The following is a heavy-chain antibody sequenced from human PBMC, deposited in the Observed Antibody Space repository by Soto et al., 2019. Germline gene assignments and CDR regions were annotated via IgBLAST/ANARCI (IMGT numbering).Heavy chain of an antibody. V-gene: IGHV4-61*01. Sequence: PSETLSLTCTVSGGSVSSGSYYWSWIRQPPGKGLEWIGYIYYSGSTNYNPSLKSRVTISVDTSKNQFSLKLSSVTAADTAVYYCARDLGGFSDFWSGYSHYGMDVWGQGTTVTSP. CDR2: IYYSGST. J-gene: IGHJ6*02. D-gene: IGHD3-3*01. CDR1: GGSVSSGSYY. CDR3: ARDLGGFSDFWSGYSHYGMDV.